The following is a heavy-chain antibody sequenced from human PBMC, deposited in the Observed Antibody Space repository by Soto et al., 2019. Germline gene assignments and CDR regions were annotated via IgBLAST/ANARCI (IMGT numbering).Heavy chain of an antibody. J-gene: IGHJ3*02. CDR2: ISWNSGSI. Sequence: DSGGGLVQPGRSLRLSCAASGFTFDDYAMHWVRQAPGTGLAWVSGISWNSGSIGYADSVKGRFAISRDNAKNSLYLQMNSLRAEDTALYDCAKDYHGDYGAFDIWGQGTMVTVSS. CDR3: AKDYHGDYGAFDI. CDR1: GFTFDDYA. V-gene: IGHV3-9*01. D-gene: IGHD4-17*01.